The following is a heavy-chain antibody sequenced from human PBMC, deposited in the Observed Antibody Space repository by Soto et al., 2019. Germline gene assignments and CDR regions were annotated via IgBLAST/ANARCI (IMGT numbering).Heavy chain of an antibody. CDR1: GYSFTSYW. V-gene: IGHV5-51*01. CDR2: IYPGDSDT. D-gene: IGHD2-15*01. Sequence: GESLKISCKGSGYSFTSYWIGWVRQMPGKGLEWMGIIYPGDSDTRYSPSFQGQVTISADKSISTAYLQWSSLKASDTAMYYCARVSGGSSRPLYYYYYYGMDVWGQGTTVTVSS. CDR3: ARVSGGSSRPLYYYYYYGMDV. J-gene: IGHJ6*02.